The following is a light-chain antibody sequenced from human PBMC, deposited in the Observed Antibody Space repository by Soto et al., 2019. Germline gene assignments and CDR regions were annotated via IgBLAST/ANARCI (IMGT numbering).Light chain of an antibody. CDR1: QDITND. CDR3: LQDYTFPLT. J-gene: IGKJ4*01. V-gene: IGKV1-6*02. CDR2: TTS. Sequence: AIHMTQSPSSLSASIGDRVTMTCRASQDITNDLGWYRQKPGKAPKLIINTTSTLQSGVPSRFSGSGSGTHFTLTISSLQPEDSATYFCLQDYTFPLTFGGGTKVEIK.